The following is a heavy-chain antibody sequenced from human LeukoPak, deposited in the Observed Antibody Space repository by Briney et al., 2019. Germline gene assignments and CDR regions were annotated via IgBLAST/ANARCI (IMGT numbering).Heavy chain of an antibody. D-gene: IGHD5-24*01. CDR2: MNPNSGNT. CDR1: GYTFTSYD. Sequence: ASVKVSCKASGYTFTSYDINWVRLATGQGLEWMGWMNPNSGNTGYAQKFQGRVTMTRNISISTAYMELSSLRSEDTAVYYCARGYRDGSGTFYFDHWGQGTLVTVSS. J-gene: IGHJ4*02. CDR3: ARGYRDGSGTFYFDH. V-gene: IGHV1-8*01.